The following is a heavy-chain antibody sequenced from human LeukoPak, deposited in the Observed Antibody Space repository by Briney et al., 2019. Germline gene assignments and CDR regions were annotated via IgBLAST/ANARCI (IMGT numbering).Heavy chain of an antibody. D-gene: IGHD3-9*01. CDR3: ASLNDILTGYAYFDY. Sequence: KASETLSLTCTVSGGSISGFYWTWIRQPPGKGLEWIGYIHYNGNTNYNPSLKSRVTISVDTSKNQFSLKLSSVTAADTAVYYCASLNDILTGYAYFDYWGQGTLVTVSS. J-gene: IGHJ4*02. CDR1: GGSISGFY. V-gene: IGHV4-59*01. CDR2: IHYNGNT.